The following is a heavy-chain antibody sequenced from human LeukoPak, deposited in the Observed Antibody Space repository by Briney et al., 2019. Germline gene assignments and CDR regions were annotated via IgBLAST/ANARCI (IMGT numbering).Heavy chain of an antibody. J-gene: IGHJ4*02. CDR3: AKDRIAAAGMGASVF. CDR2: ISSDGTFK. Sequence: GTSLRLSCAASGFTFSSYGMHWVRQAPGKGLEWVAVISSDGTFKYYADPMKGRFTISRDNSKNTLYLQMNSLRAEDTAVYYCAKDRIAAAGMGASVFWGQGTLVTVSS. V-gene: IGHV3-30*18. CDR1: GFTFSSYG. D-gene: IGHD6-13*01.